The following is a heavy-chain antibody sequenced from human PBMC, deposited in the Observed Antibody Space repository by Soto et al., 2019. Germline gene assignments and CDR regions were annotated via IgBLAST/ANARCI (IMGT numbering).Heavy chain of an antibody. V-gene: IGHV3-53*01. CDR3: ATELIAKYGMDV. CDR1: GFTVSGNY. J-gene: IGHJ6*02. D-gene: IGHD2-21*01. CDR2: IYTDDNI. Sequence: EVQLVESGGGLVQPGGSLRLSCAASGFTVSGNYVTWVRQAPGKGLEWVSVIYTDDNIYYADSVTGRFTISRDNSKNTFYLQMTRLRVEDTAVYYCATELIAKYGMDVWGQGTTVTFSS.